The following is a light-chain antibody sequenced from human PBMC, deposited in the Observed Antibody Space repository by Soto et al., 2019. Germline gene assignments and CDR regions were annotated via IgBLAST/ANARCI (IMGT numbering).Light chain of an antibody. CDR2: GAS. Sequence: EVELTQSPGTLSLSPGDTATLSCGASQSVTSNYLAWYQQKAGQPPRLLIYGASTRASGIPDRFSGSGSGTGFTLTIGSLEPEDFAVYYCQQCGTSPRTFGRGTKVEIK. V-gene: IGKV3-20*01. CDR3: QQCGTSPRT. CDR1: QSVTSNY. J-gene: IGKJ1*01.